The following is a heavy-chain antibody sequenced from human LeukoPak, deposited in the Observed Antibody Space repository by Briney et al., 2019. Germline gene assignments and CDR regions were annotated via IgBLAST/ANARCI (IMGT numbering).Heavy chain of an antibody. Sequence: ASVKVSCKASGYTFTGYYMHWVRQAPGQGLEWMGWINPNSGGTNYAQKFQGRVTMTRDTSISTAYMELSRLRSDDTAVYYCARGPYYYDSSGYYVYFDYWGQGTLVTVSS. V-gene: IGHV1-2*02. J-gene: IGHJ4*02. D-gene: IGHD3-22*01. CDR1: GYTFTGYY. CDR3: ARGPYYYDSSGYYVYFDY. CDR2: INPNSGGT.